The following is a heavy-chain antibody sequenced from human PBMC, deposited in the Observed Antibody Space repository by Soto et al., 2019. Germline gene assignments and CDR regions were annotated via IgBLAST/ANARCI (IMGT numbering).Heavy chain of an antibody. Sequence: PGGSLRLSCAASGFTFSSYAMHWVRQAPGKGLEWVAVISYDGSNKYYADSVKGRFTISRDNSKNTLYLQMNSLRAEDTAVYYCARDRRYYGSGSYYNVFGYFDYWGQGTLVTVSS. J-gene: IGHJ4*02. CDR3: ARDRRYYGSGSYYNVFGYFDY. CDR1: GFTFSSYA. CDR2: ISYDGSNK. D-gene: IGHD3-10*01. V-gene: IGHV3-30-3*01.